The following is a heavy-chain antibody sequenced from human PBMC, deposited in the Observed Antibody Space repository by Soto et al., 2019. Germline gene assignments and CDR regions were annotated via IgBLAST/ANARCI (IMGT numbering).Heavy chain of an antibody. CDR3: ARDFTVTARGYYYYYGMDV. V-gene: IGHV4-59*01. J-gene: IGHJ6*02. Sequence: ETLSLTCTGSGGSISSYYWSWIRQPPGKGLEWIGYIYYSGSTNYNPSLKSRVTISVDTSKNQFSLKLSSVTAADTAVYYCARDFTVTARGYYYYYGMDVWGQGTTVTVSS. CDR2: IYYSGST. D-gene: IGHD4-17*01. CDR1: GGSISSYY.